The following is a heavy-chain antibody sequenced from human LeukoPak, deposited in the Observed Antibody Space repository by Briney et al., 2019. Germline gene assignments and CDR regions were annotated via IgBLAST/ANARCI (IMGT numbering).Heavy chain of an antibody. CDR3: AKDVGSGSYFAFDI. CDR2: IRYDGSKS. D-gene: IGHD1-26*01. Sequence: GGSLSLSCAASGFTFNSYGMHWVRQAPGKGLEWVAFIRYDGSKSYFADSVKGRFALSGDNSKNTLYLQMSSLRPEDTAVYFCAKDVGSGSYFAFDIWGQGTMVTVSS. CDR1: GFTFNSYG. J-gene: IGHJ3*02. V-gene: IGHV3-30*02.